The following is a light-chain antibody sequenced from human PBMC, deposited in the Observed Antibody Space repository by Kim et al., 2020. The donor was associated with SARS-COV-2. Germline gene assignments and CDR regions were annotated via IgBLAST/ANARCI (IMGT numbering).Light chain of an antibody. J-gene: IGKJ2*01. CDR3: MQSIQLPRS. Sequence: DIVMTQTPLSLSVTPGQPASISCKSSQSLLHSDGKTYLYWYLQKPGQSPQLLIYEVSNRCSGVPDRFSGSGSGTDFTLKISRVEAEDVGVYYCMQSIQLPRSFGQEAELEI. CDR1: QSLLHSDGKTY. V-gene: IGKV2D-29*02. CDR2: EVS.